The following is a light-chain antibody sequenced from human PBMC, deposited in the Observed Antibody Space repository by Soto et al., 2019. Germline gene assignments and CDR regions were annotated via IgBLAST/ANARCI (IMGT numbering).Light chain of an antibody. CDR2: KAS. CDR3: QQYKSYSRT. J-gene: IGKJ1*01. Sequence: DIQMTQSPSTLSSSLGYIVTITFLASESISSWLAWYQQKPGKAPKLLIYKASNLESGVPSRFSGSGSGTEFTLTISSLQPDDFATYYCQQYKSYSRTFGQGTKVDIK. CDR1: ESISSW. V-gene: IGKV1-5*03.